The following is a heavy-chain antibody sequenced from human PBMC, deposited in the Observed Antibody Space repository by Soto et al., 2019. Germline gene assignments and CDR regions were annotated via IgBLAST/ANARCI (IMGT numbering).Heavy chain of an antibody. Sequence: PWETLSLTCAVSGGSISSGGYSWSWIRQPPGKGLEWIGYIYHSGSTYYNPSLKSRVTISVDRSKNQFSLKLSSVTAADTAVYYCAAGLYYYYYGMDVWGQGTTVTVSS. CDR3: AAGLYYYYYGMDV. D-gene: IGHD6-13*01. CDR1: GGSISSGGYS. J-gene: IGHJ6*02. CDR2: IYHSGST. V-gene: IGHV4-30-2*01.